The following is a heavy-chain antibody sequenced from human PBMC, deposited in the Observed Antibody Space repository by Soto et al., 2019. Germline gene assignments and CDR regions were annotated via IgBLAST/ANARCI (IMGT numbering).Heavy chain of an antibody. D-gene: IGHD6-19*01. CDR3: AKPGYLEQWLVRGYFDY. Sequence: LRLSCAASGFTFSSYAMSWVRQAPGKGLEWVSAISSTGDTTHYADSVKGRFIISRDNSKNTLYLQLNSLRAEDTAIYYCAKPGYLEQWLVRGYFDYWGQGTMVTVSS. CDR1: GFTFSSYA. J-gene: IGHJ4*02. CDR2: ISSTGDTT. V-gene: IGHV3-23*01.